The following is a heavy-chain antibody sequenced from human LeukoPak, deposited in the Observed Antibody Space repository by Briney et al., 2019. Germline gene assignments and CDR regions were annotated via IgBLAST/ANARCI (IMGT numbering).Heavy chain of an antibody. V-gene: IGHV4-39*01. CDR2: MHYTGNT. CDR1: GDFISTSNVY. Sequence: SETLSLTCTVSGDFISTSNVYWGWVRQPPGKGLEWIVGMHYTGNTFYNPSLKSRVTISADTSKNQFSLRLISMTAADTAIYYCASHRPWNYLHWSRGTLVTVSS. J-gene: IGHJ4*02. D-gene: IGHD1-7*01. CDR3: ASHRPWNYLH.